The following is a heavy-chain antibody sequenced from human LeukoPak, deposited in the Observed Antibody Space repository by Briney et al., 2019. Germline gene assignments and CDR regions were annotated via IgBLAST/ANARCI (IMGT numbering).Heavy chain of an antibody. Sequence: GGSLGLSCAASGFTFDDYSMHWVRQAPGKGLEWVSLITWDGGRTYYVDSVKGRFTIYRDNSKNSLYLQMNSLKTEDSALYYCGKGPRRCTGCDGFAIWGQGTMVTVSS. V-gene: IGHV3-43*01. D-gene: IGHD1-14*01. J-gene: IGHJ3*02. CDR3: GKGPRRCTGCDGFAI. CDR1: GFTFDDYS. CDR2: ITWDGGRT.